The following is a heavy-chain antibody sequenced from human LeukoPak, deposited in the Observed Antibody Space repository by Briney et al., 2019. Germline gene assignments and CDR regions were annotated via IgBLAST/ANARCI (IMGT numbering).Heavy chain of an antibody. CDR1: GGSFSGYY. D-gene: IGHD3-10*01. J-gene: IGHJ4*02. CDR3: AALEGSGSYAHFDY. CDR2: INHSGST. Sequence: SETLSLTCAVYGGSFSGYYWSWIRQPPEKGLEWIGEINHSGSTNYNPSLKSRVTISVDTSKNQFSLKLSSVTAADTAVYYCAALEGSGSYAHFDYWGQGTLVTVSS. V-gene: IGHV4-34*01.